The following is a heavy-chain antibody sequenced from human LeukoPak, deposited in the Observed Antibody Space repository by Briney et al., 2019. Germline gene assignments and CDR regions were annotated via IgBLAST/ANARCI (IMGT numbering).Heavy chain of an antibody. Sequence: GASVAVSCKTSGYTFTSYDINWVRQAPGQGLEWMGWMNPNSGNTGYAQKFQGRVTMTRNTSISTAYMELSSLRSEDTAVYYCARGRRSSSWYGSGRYNWFDPWGQGTLVTVSS. CDR3: ARGRRSSSWYGSGRYNWFDP. D-gene: IGHD6-13*01. CDR2: MNPNSGNT. J-gene: IGHJ5*02. CDR1: GYTFTSYD. V-gene: IGHV1-8*01.